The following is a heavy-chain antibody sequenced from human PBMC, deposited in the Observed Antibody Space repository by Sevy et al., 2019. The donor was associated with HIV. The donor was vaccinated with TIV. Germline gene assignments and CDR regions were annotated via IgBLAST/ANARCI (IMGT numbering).Heavy chain of an antibody. D-gene: IGHD5-12*01. CDR1: GFIFNSYW. J-gene: IGHJ4*02. CDR2: MKEDGSEE. CDR3: ASEYSFAAFFDY. Sequence: GGSLRLSCEGSGFIFNSYWMSWVRQAPGKGLEWVANMKEDGSEENYVDSVKGRFTISRDNAKNSVYLEMNSLRVEDTAVYFCASEYSFAAFFDYWGQGTRVTVSS. V-gene: IGHV3-7*01.